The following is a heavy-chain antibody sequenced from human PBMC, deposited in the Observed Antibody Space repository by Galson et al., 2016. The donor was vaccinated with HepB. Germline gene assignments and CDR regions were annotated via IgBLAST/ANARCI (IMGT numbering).Heavy chain of an antibody. CDR3: ARDGWAVTGTPFFDY. J-gene: IGHJ4*02. V-gene: IGHV3-48*01. CDR2: ISSGSSTI. D-gene: IGHD6-13*01. Sequence: SLRLSCAASGSTFSSYSMNWVRRPPGKGLEWVSYISSGSSTIYYADSVKGRFTISRDNAKNSLFLQMNSLRAEDTAVYYCARDGWAVTGTPFFDYWGQGTLVTVSS. CDR1: GSTFSSYS.